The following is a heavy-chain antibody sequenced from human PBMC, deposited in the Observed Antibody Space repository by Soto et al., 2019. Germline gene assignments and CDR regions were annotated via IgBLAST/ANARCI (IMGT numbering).Heavy chain of an antibody. CDR1: GSTFSSYG. CDR3: AKDVGIAVAPLDY. J-gene: IGHJ4*02. D-gene: IGHD6-19*01. V-gene: IGHV3-30*18. Sequence: PGGSLRLSCAASGSTFSSYGMHWVRQAPGKGLEWVAVISYDGSNKYYADSVKGRFTISRDNSKNTLYLQMNSLRAEDTAVYYCAKDVGIAVAPLDYWGQGTLVTVSS. CDR2: ISYDGSNK.